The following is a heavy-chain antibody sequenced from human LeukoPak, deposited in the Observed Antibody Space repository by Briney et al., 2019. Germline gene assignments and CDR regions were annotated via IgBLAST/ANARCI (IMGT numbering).Heavy chain of an antibody. CDR1: GGSFSGYY. D-gene: IGHD6-19*01. V-gene: IGHV4-34*01. CDR2: INHSGST. Sequence: SETLSLTCAVYGGSFSGYYWSWIRQPPGKGLEWIGEINHSGSTNYNPSLKSRVTISVDTSKNQFSLKLSSVTAADTAVYYCARAGWLVHLNPVDYWGQGTLVTVSS. CDR3: ARAGWLVHLNPVDY. J-gene: IGHJ4*02.